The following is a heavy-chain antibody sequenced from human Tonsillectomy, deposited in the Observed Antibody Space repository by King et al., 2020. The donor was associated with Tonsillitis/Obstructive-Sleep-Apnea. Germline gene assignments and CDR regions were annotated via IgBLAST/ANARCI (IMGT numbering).Heavy chain of an antibody. CDR1: GFTVSSNY. V-gene: IGHV3-53*01. Sequence: VQLVESGGGFIQPGGSLRLSCAASGFTVSSNYMSCVRQSPGRGLEWVSVIYSGGITYYAESVKGRFTNSRGNSKNTLDLQMNSLRAEDTAVYYCATSPVSGSSFYFDYWGQGTLVTVSS. D-gene: IGHD6-6*01. CDR3: ATSPVSGSSFYFDY. J-gene: IGHJ4*02. CDR2: IYSGGIT.